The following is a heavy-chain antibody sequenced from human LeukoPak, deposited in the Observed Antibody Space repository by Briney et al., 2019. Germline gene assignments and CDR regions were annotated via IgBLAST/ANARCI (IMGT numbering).Heavy chain of an antibody. J-gene: IGHJ4*02. D-gene: IGHD5-12*01. V-gene: IGHV4-34*01. CDR3: ARVTGYMVEDYFDY. CDR1: GGSFSGYY. CDR2: INHSGST. Sequence: PSETLSLTCAVYGGSFSGYYWSWIRQPPGKGLEWIGEINHSGSTNYNPSLKSRVTISVDTSKNQFSLRLSSVTAADAAVYYCARVTGYMVEDYFDYWGQGTLVTVSS.